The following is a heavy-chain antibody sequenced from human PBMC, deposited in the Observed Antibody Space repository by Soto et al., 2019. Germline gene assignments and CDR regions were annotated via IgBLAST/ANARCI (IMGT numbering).Heavy chain of an antibody. CDR1: GYSFTIYC. CDR2: IYPGDSDT. Sequence: PGESLKISCNGSGYSFTIYCIGLVRQMPGKGLEWMGIIYPGDSDTRYSPSFQGQVTISADKSISTAYLQWSSLKASDTAMYYCARQMGSRPSYYYYGMDVWGQGTTVTSP. J-gene: IGHJ6*02. D-gene: IGHD2-15*01. V-gene: IGHV5-51*01. CDR3: ARQMGSRPSYYYYGMDV.